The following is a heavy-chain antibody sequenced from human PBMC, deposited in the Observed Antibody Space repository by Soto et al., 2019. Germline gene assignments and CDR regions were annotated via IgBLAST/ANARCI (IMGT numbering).Heavy chain of an antibody. CDR1: GFTFSSYA. V-gene: IGHV3-23*01. D-gene: IGHD3-10*01. J-gene: IGHJ3*02. CDR3: AKAARHYYGSGSHRGDAFDI. CDR2: ISGSGGST. Sequence: TGGSLRLSCAASGFTFSSYAMSWVRQAPGKELERVSAISGSGGSTYYADSVKGRFTISRDNSKNTLYLQMNSLRAEDTAVYYCAKAARHYYGSGSHRGDAFDIWGQGTMVTVSS.